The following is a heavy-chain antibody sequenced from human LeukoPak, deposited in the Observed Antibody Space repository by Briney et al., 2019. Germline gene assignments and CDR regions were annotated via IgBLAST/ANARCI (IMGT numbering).Heavy chain of an antibody. D-gene: IGHD6-19*01. V-gene: IGHV4-39*01. CDR2: IYYSGST. CDR1: GGSISSSSYY. Sequence: SETLSLTCTVSGGSISSSSYYWGWIRQPPGKGLEWIGSIYYSGSTYYNPSLKSRVTISVDTSKNQFSLRLRSVTAADTAVYYCARGQARLAWFDPWGQGTLVTVSS. CDR3: ARGQARLAWFDP. J-gene: IGHJ5*02.